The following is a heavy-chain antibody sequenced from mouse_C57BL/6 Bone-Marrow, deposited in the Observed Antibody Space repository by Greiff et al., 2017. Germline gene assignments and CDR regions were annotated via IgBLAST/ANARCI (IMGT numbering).Heavy chain of an antibody. CDR2: IDPNSGGT. CDR3: AREFITTVVPTRLWYFDV. D-gene: IGHD1-1*01. CDR1: GYTFTSYW. Sequence: QVQLQQPGAELVKPGASVKLSCKASGYTFTSYWMHWVKQRPGRGLEWIGRIDPNSGGTKYNEKFKSKATLTVDKPSSTAYMQLSSLTSEDSAVYYCAREFITTVVPTRLWYFDVWGTGTTVTVSS. J-gene: IGHJ1*03. V-gene: IGHV1-72*01.